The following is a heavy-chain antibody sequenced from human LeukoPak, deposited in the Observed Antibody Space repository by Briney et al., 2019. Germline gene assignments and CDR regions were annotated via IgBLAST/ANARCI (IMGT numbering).Heavy chain of an antibody. CDR1: GFTFITYW. D-gene: IGHD3-22*01. CDR3: ESCYFISGYYFGLGFDY. Sequence: GGSLTLSCAASGFTFITYWMHWVRQTPGKGLEWVAVISSDGSNRYSADSVKDRFTIFRDNSKTMLCLQMNSLGAEDTSVYYCESCYFISGYYFGLGFDYWGEGTLVTVSS. CDR2: ISSDGSNR. J-gene: IGHJ4*02. V-gene: IGHV3-30*03.